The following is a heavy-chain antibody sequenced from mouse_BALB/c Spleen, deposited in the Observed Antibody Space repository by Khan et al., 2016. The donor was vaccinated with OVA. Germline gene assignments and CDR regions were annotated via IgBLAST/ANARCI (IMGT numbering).Heavy chain of an antibody. Sequence: QMQLEESGPGLAAPSQSLSITCTISGFSLTNYGVHWVRQPPGKGLEWLAVIWSDGSTTYNSALKSRLTITKDNSQSQVFLKMNSLQTDDTAIYFCDIRPYYHYNIMDYWGQGTSVTVSS. CDR1: GFSLTNYG. D-gene: IGHD2-10*01. V-gene: IGHV2-6-1*01. CDR3: DIRPYYHYNIMDY. J-gene: IGHJ4*01. CDR2: IWSDGST.